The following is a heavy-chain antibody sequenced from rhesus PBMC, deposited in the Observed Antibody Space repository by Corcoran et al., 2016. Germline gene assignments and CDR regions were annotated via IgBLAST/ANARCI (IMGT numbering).Heavy chain of an antibody. V-gene: IGHV5-2*01. J-gene: IGHJ5-2*02. CDR1: GYSFTSYW. CDR2: IVPSDSDT. D-gene: IGHD5-24*01. Sequence: EVQLVQSGAEVKRPGESLKISCKTSGYSFTSYWISWVRQMPGKGLEWMGAIVPSDSDTSSGPSFPGQFTISADKSLSTAYLQWSSLKASDSATYYCAKEGYINSLDVWGRGVLVTVSS. CDR3: AKEGYINSLDV.